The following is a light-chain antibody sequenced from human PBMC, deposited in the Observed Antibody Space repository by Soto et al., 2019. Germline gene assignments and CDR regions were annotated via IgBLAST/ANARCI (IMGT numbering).Light chain of an antibody. V-gene: IGKV1-8*01. Sequence: AIRMTQSPSSFSASTGDRVTITCRASQSIGTYLAWYQQIPGSAPKLLIFAASTLPTGVPSRFSGSGSGTDFTLTISCLQSEDFAAYYCQQYYISPPTFGGGTKVEIK. CDR2: AAS. CDR3: QQYYISPPT. CDR1: QSIGTY. J-gene: IGKJ4*01.